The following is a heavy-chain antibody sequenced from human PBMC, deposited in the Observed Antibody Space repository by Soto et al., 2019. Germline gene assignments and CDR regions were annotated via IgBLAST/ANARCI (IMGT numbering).Heavy chain of an antibody. J-gene: IGHJ4*02. V-gene: IGHV1-3*01. CDR3: ERSIVVVTALDY. CDR2: INAGNGNT. D-gene: IGHD2-21*02. CDR1: GYTFTSYA. Sequence: ASVKVSCKASGYTFTSYAMHWGRQAPGQRLEWMGWINAGNGNTKYSQKFQGRVTITRDTSASTAYMELSSLRSEDTAVYYCERSIVVVTALDYWGQGTLVTVS.